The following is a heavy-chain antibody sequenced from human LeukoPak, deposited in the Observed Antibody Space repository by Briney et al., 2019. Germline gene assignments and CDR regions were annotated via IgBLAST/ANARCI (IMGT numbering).Heavy chain of an antibody. J-gene: IGHJ5*02. CDR3: AREYCSSTSCLSNWFDP. V-gene: IGHV4-39*01. CDR2: IYYSGST. D-gene: IGHD2-2*01. CDR1: GGSVSTGSYY. Sequence: SETLSLTCTVSGGSVSTGSYYWGWIRQPPGKGLEWIGSIYYSGSTYYNPSLKSRVTISVDTSKNQFSLKLSSVAAADTAVYYCAREYCSSTSCLSNWFDPWGQGTLVTVSS.